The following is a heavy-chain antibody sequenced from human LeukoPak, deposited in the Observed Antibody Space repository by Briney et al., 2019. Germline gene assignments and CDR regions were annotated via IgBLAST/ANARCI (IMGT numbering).Heavy chain of an antibody. V-gene: IGHV3-48*01. CDR3: ARDYVYATDY. CDR1: GFSFSSYS. D-gene: IGHD2/OR15-2a*01. CDR2: ISGGGNAK. Sequence: SGGSLRLSCAASGFSFSSYSINWVRQAPGKGREWLSYISGGGNAKHYTASVKGRFTISRDNAKNALYLQRKSLKVEDTAVYSCARDYVYATDYWGHGALGTVSS. J-gene: IGHJ4*03.